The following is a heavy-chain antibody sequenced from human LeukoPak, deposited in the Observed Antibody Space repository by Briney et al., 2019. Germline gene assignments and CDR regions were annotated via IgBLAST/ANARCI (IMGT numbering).Heavy chain of an antibody. Sequence: SQTLSLTCTVSGGSISSGSYYWSWIRQPAGKGLEWIGRIYTSGSTNYNPSLKSRVTMSVDTSKNQFSLKLSSVTAADTAVYYCARDGYSNSFDYWGQGTLVTVSS. CDR1: GGSISSGSYY. CDR2: IYTSGST. V-gene: IGHV4-61*02. J-gene: IGHJ4*02. CDR3: ARDGYSNSFDY. D-gene: IGHD4-11*01.